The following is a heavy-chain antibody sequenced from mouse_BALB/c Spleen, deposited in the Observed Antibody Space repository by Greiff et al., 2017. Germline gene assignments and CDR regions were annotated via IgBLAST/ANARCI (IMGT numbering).Heavy chain of an antibody. CDR1: GFTFSSYA. D-gene: IGHD1-2*01. V-gene: IGHV5-9-3*01. CDR2: ISSGGSYT. Sequence: EVKLVESGGGLVKPGGSLKLSCAASGFTFSSYAMSWVRQTPEKRLEWVATISSGGSYTYYPDSVKGRFTISRDNAKNTLYLQMSSLRSEDTAMYYCARGITTDLDYWGQGTTLTVSS. J-gene: IGHJ2*01. CDR3: ARGITTDLDY.